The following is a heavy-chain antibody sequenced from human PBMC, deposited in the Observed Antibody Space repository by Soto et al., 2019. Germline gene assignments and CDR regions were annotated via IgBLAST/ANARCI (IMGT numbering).Heavy chain of an antibody. Sequence: ASVKCSCKASGGSFSRYAISWGRQAPGQGLEWMGGIIPIFGTANYAQKFQGRVTITADESTSTAYMELSSLRSEDTAVYYCARDPGYCSSTSRYRLGGWWFDPWGQGTLVTVSS. CDR3: ARDPGYCSSTSRYRLGGWWFDP. D-gene: IGHD2-2*01. J-gene: IGHJ5*02. CDR1: GGSFSRYA. V-gene: IGHV1-69*01. CDR2: IIPIFGTA.